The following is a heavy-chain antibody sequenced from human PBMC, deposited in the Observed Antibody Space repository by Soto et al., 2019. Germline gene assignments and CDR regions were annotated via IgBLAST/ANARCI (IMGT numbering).Heavy chain of an antibody. CDR2: INPSGGST. CDR1: GYTFTSYY. J-gene: IGHJ6*02. CDR3: AREEYYDFWSGSYYYYYGMDV. V-gene: IGHV1-46*01. Sequence: VASVKVSSKASGYTFTSYYMHWVRQAPGQGLEWMGIINPSGGSTSYAQKFQGRVTMTSDTSTSTVYMELSSLRSEDTAVYYCAREEYYDFWSGSYYYYYGMDVWGQGTTVTVSS. D-gene: IGHD3-3*01.